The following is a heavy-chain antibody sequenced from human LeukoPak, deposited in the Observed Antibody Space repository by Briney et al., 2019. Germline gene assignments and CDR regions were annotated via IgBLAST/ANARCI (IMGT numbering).Heavy chain of an antibody. V-gene: IGHV5-51*01. CDR3: ARGDYGDFRVFYTLFDY. D-gene: IGHD4-17*01. Sequence: GESLKISCKGSGYTFTNYWIGWVRQMPGKGLEWMGIMYPGDSDTRYSPSFRGQVTISADKSISTAYLQWSSLKASDTAMYYCARGDYGDFRVFYTLFDYWGQGTLVTVSS. CDR2: MYPGDSDT. CDR1: GYTFTNYW. J-gene: IGHJ4*02.